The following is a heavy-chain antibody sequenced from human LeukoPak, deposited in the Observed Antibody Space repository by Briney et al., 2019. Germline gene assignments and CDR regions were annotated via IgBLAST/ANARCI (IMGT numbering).Heavy chain of an antibody. CDR3: ARQLAGLFFNS. CDR2: IFYSGIT. V-gene: IGHV4-39*01. D-gene: IGHD6-19*01. CDR1: GDSVSSTTSY. Sequence: SETLSLTCTVSGDSVSSTTSYWTWIRQPPGQGLEYIGSIFYSGITFYNPSLESRVTMSVDTSKNQFSLKLNSVTAADTAVYFCARQLAGLFFNSWGQGTLVAVSS. J-gene: IGHJ4*02.